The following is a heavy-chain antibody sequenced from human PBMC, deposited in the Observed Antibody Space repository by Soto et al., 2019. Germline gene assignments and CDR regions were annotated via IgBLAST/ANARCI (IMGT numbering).Heavy chain of an antibody. CDR1: EFTVSSNS. CDR3: AGRVGATNYGMDG. CDR2: IYSGGST. J-gene: IGHJ6*02. D-gene: IGHD1-26*01. V-gene: IGHV3-53*01. Sequence: EVQLVESGGGLIQPGGSLRLSCAASEFTVSSNSMNWVRQAPGKGLECVSTIYSGGSTYYEDSVKGRFTTSRDNSKNTLYLKINNLRAEDTAVYYCAGRVGATNYGMDGWGPGTTVTVCS.